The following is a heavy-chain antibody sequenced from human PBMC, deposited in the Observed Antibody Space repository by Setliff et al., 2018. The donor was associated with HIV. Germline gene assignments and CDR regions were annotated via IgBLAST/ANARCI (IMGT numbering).Heavy chain of an antibody. CDR2: VYYTGST. Sequence: SETLSLTCTVSGGSMSSYFWSWIRQSPGKGLEWLGSVYYTGSTNYNPSLESRVTMSVDTSKNQFSLRLMSLTAADTAIYYCARGRVTLNGVAAGHHYMDVWGKGNTVTVSS. CDR1: GGSMSSYF. V-gene: IGHV4-59*13. D-gene: IGHD3-3*01. CDR3: ARGRVTLNGVAAGHHYMDV. J-gene: IGHJ6*03.